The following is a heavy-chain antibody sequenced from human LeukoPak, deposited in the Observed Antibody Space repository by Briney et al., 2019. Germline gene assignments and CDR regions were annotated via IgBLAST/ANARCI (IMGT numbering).Heavy chain of an antibody. J-gene: IGHJ4*02. CDR3: ARDGSVTTGSGYFDY. CDR2: ISAYNGNT. Sequence: ASVKVSCKASGYTFTSYGISWVRQAPGQGLEWMGWISAYNGNTNYAQKLQGRVTMTTDTSTSTAYMELRSLRSDDTAVYYCARDGSVTTGSGYFDYWGQGTLVTVSS. V-gene: IGHV1-18*01. D-gene: IGHD4-11*01. CDR1: GYTFTSYG.